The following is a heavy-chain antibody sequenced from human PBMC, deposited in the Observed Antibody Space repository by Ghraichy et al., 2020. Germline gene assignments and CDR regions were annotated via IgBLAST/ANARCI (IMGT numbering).Heavy chain of an antibody. Sequence: GESLNISCVGSGFTLSGYSMNWVRQSPGKGLEWVAYITSSSRTISYADSVKGRFTISRDNARNSLYLQMSSLRAEDTSVYYCASSTTSYRSSVLNAFDIWGQGTMVTVSS. D-gene: IGHD2-2*01. CDR2: ITSSSRTI. CDR1: GFTLSGYS. V-gene: IGHV3-48*04. J-gene: IGHJ3*02. CDR3: ASSTTSYRSSVLNAFDI.